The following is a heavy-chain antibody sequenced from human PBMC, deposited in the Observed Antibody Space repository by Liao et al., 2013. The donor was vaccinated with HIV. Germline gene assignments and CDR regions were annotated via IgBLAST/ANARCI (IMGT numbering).Heavy chain of an antibody. V-gene: IGHV4-4*07. J-gene: IGHJ1*01. CDR1: GGSISGFL. D-gene: IGHD3-3*01. CDR3: AEGVDFQH. Sequence: QVQLQESGPRLVKPSATLSLTCTVSGGSISGFLWNWIRQPAGKGLEWIGRVSSSGGTNYNPALKSRVVMSVDTSRNRFSLNLNSVTAADTAVYFCAEGVDFQHWGRGHPGHRLL. CDR2: VSSSGGT.